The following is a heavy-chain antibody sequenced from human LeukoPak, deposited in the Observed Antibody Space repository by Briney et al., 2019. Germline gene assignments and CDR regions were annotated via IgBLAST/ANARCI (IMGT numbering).Heavy chain of an antibody. V-gene: IGHV4-59*01. D-gene: IGHD3-22*01. CDR1: GGSFSGYY. Sequence: SETLSLTCAVYGGSFSGYYWTWIRQPPGKGLEYIGYIYYSGSTNYNSSLKSRVTISADTSKNQFSLKLSSVTAADTAVYFCARGTYYSDSSGSNSFDIWGQGTMVTVSS. CDR3: ARGTYYSDSSGSNSFDI. CDR2: IYYSGST. J-gene: IGHJ3*02.